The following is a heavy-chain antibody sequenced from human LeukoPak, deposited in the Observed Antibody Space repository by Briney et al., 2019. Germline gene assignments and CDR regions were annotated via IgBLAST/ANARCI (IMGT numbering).Heavy chain of an antibody. J-gene: IGHJ6*02. V-gene: IGHV4-59*01. Sequence: SETRSLTCTVSGGSISSYYWSWIRQPPGKGLEWIGYIYYSGSTNYNPSLKSRVTISVDTSKNQFSLKLSSVTAADTAVYYCARDRLVAGTGTYYYYGMDVWGQGTTVTVSS. CDR2: IYYSGST. D-gene: IGHD6-19*01. CDR1: GGSISSYY. CDR3: ARDRLVAGTGTYYYYGMDV.